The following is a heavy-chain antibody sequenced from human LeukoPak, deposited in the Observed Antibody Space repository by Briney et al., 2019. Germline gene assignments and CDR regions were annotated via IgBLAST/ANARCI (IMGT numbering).Heavy chain of an antibody. CDR1: GFTFSSSA. J-gene: IGHJ4*02. Sequence: GSLRLSCAASGFTFSSSAMSWVRQVPGKGLEWVSGISASGGSTYYADSVRGRFTISRDNAKNSLYLQMNSLRAEDTAVYYCARKWGGSGYYPPDYWGQGTLVTVSS. CDR2: ISASGGST. D-gene: IGHD3-22*01. V-gene: IGHV3-23*01. CDR3: ARKWGGSGYYPPDY.